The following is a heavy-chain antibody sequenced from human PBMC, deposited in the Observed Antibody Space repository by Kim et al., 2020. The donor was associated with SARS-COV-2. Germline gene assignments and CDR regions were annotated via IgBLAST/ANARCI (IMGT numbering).Heavy chain of an antibody. Sequence: GGSLRLSCAASGFTFSNYWMHWVRQAPGKGLVWVSLINSDGTSTNYADSVKGRFTISRDNAKNTLYLQMNSLRDDDTAVYYCGRGGKRQWLVQASWGQGTLHTVSS. J-gene: IGHJ5*02. V-gene: IGHV3-74*01. CDR1: GFTFSNYW. CDR3: GRGGKRQWLVQAS. D-gene: IGHD6-19*01. CDR2: INSDGTST.